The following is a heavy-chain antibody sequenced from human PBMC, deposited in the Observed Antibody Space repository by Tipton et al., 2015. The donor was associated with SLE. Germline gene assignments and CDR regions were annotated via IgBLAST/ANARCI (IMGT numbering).Heavy chain of an antibody. J-gene: IGHJ5*01. CDR3: ARETGTYYSTWFDS. V-gene: IGHV4-59*11. D-gene: IGHD1-26*01. Sequence: TLSLTCTVSGGSLGGHYWSWIRQPPGKGLEWIGYIYYSGSTVYNPSLRSRVSISVDVSRNQFSLTLNSVTAADTATYSCARETGTYYSTWFDSWGQGTLVTVSS. CDR2: IYYSGST. CDR1: GGSLGGHY.